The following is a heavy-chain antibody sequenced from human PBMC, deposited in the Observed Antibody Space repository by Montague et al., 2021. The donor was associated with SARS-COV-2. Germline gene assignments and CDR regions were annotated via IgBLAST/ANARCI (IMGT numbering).Heavy chain of an antibody. J-gene: IGHJ6*02. CDR3: ARETPVAGTNFYGMDV. CDR2: IGPPGDT. CDR1: GFSFKNYG. D-gene: IGHD6-19*01. Sequence: SLRLSCAASGFSFKNYGIHWVRQATGKGLEWVSAIGPPGDTYYAGSVTGRFSISREDAKNSLYLQMDSLRAEDTAVYYCARETPVAGTNFYGMDVWGLGTTVTVSS. V-gene: IGHV3-13*01.